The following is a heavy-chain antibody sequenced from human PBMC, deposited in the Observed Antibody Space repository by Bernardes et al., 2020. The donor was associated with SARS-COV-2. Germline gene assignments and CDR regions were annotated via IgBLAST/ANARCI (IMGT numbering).Heavy chain of an antibody. CDR3: ARMTPAYGDYSLVHY. CDR2: IDWDDDK. D-gene: IGHD4-17*01. J-gene: IGHJ4*02. Sequence: SGHTLWKPPHTLTLTCPFSWFSLSPSGMCVNWIRQPPGKALEWLARIDWDDDKFYSTSLKTRLTISKDTSKNQVVLTMTNMDPVDTATYYCARMTPAYGDYSLVHYWGQGTLGTVSS. V-gene: IGHV2-70*17. CDR1: WFSLSPSGMC.